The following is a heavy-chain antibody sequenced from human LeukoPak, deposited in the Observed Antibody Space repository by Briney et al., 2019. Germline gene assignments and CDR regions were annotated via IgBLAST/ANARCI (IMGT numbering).Heavy chain of an antibody. D-gene: IGHD3-16*01. J-gene: IGHJ5*02. V-gene: IGHV4-61*02. Sequence: SETLSLTCTVSGGSISSGSYYWSWIRQPAGKGLEWIGRVYTSGSTNYNPSLKSRVTISVDTSKNQFSLKLSSVTAADTAVYYCAREARGYDYVWGSRSWFDPWGQGTLVTVSS. CDR3: AREARGYDYVWGSRSWFDP. CDR2: VYTSGST. CDR1: GGSISSGSYY.